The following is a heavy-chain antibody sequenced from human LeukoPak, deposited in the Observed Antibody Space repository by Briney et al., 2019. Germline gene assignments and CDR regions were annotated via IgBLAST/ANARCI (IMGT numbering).Heavy chain of an antibody. J-gene: IGHJ3*02. Sequence: GGSLRLSCAASGFTFSSYWMRWVRQAPGKGLVWVSRINSDGSSTSYAASVKGRFTISRDNAKNTLYLQMNSPRAEDTAVYYCARARAPYNWNPDLDAFDIWGQGTMVTVSS. CDR2: INSDGSST. CDR1: GFTFSSYW. D-gene: IGHD1-20*01. CDR3: ARARAPYNWNPDLDAFDI. V-gene: IGHV3-74*01.